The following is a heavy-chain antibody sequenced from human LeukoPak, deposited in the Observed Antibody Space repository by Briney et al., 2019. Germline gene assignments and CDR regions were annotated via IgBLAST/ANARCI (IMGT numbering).Heavy chain of an antibody. V-gene: IGHV3-23*01. Sequence: PGGSLRLSCAASGFTFSTYAMTWVRQAPGRGLEWVSTIRGSGGSTYYADSVKGRFTISRDNSKNTLYLQMNSLRAEDTAVYYCAKVRVPVAPPGGDWFDPWGQGTLVTVSS. D-gene: IGHD2-2*01. CDR1: GFTFSTYA. CDR3: AKVRVPVAPPGGDWFDP. J-gene: IGHJ5*02. CDR2: IRGSGGST.